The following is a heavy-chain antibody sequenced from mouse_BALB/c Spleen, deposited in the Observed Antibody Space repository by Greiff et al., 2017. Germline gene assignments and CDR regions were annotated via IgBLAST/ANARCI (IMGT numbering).Heavy chain of an antibody. J-gene: IGHJ3*01. D-gene: IGHD1-1*01. CDR3: ARQEGNTDWFAY. Sequence: EVKVVESGGDLVKPGGSLKLSCAASGFTFSSYGMSWVRQTPDKRLEWVATISSGGSYTYYPDSVKGRFTISRDNAKNTLYLQLSSLKSEDTAMYYCARQEGNTDWFAYWGQGTLVTVSA. CDR2: ISSGGSYT. CDR1: GFTFSSYG. V-gene: IGHV5-6*01.